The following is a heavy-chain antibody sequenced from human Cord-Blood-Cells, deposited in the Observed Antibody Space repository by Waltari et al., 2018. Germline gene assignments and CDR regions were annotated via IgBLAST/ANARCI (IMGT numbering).Heavy chain of an antibody. CDR3: ARDEYCSSTSCYHDAFDI. Sequence: QVQLQESGPGLVKPSETLSLPCTVSGYSISSGYYWGWIRQPLGKGLEWIGSIYHSGSTYYNPSLKRRVTISVDTSKNQFSLKLSSVTAADTAVYYCARDEYCSSTSCYHDAFDIWGQGTMVTVSS. D-gene: IGHD2-2*01. CDR2: IYHSGST. J-gene: IGHJ3*02. V-gene: IGHV4-38-2*02. CDR1: GYSISSGYY.